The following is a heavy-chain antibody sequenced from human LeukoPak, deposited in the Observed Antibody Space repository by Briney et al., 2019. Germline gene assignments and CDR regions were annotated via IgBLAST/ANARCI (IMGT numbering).Heavy chain of an antibody. V-gene: IGHV3-23*01. D-gene: IGHD1-26*01. CDR1: GFTFSTYA. Sequence: PGGSLRLSCAASGFTFSTYAMSWVRQAPGKGLEWVSAIDSSGDGTYYANSVKGRFTISRDNSKNTLYLQMNSLRAEDTAVYYCAMSRIVGAVDAFDIWGQGTMVTVSS. CDR3: AMSRIVGAVDAFDI. J-gene: IGHJ3*02. CDR2: IDSSGDGT.